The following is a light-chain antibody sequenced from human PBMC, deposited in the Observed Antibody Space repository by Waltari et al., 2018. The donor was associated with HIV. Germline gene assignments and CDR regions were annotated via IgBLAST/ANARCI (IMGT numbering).Light chain of an antibody. CDR3: QQVNRSLLT. CDR1: QGINHF. CDR2: STS. J-gene: IGKJ4*01. Sequence: DIQLNQSPSCLSASVGDRVNITCRASQGINHFLTWYQAKPGKPPKLLIYSTSSLYSGVPSRFSGSGSGTEVTLTIISLQPEDFATYYCQQVNRSLLTFGGGTKVEIK. V-gene: IGKV1-9*01.